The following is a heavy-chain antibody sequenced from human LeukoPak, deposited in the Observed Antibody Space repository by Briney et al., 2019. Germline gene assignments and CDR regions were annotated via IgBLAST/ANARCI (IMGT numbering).Heavy chain of an antibody. CDR1: GYTFTGYY. Sequence: ASVKVSCTASGYTFTGYYMHWVRQAPGQGLEWMGRINPNSGGTNYAQKFQGRVTMTRDTSISTAYMELSRLISDDTAVYYCARVHFRAMITFGGRQDNWFDPWGQGTLVTVSS. CDR3: ARVHFRAMITFGGRQDNWFDP. V-gene: IGHV1-2*06. D-gene: IGHD3-16*01. CDR2: INPNSGGT. J-gene: IGHJ5*02.